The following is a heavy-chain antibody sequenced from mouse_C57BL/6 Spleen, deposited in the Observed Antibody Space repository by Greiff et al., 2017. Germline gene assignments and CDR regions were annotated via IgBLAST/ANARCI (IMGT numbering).Heavy chain of an antibody. D-gene: IGHD2-2*01. CDR3: ARSSMVTTDGYFDY. CDR1: GYAFSSSW. Sequence: QVQLQQSGPELVKPGASVKISCKASGYAFSSSWMNWVKQRPGKGLEWIGRIYPGDGDTNYNGKFKGKATLTADKSSSTAYMQLSSLTSEDSAVYLCARSSMVTTDGYFDYWGQGTTLTVSS. CDR2: IYPGDGDT. V-gene: IGHV1-82*01. J-gene: IGHJ2*01.